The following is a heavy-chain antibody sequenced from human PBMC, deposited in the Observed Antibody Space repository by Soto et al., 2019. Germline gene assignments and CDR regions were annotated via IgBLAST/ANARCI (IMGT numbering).Heavy chain of an antibody. CDR2: INHRGST. D-gene: IGHD2-8*01. V-gene: IGHV4-34*01. CDR3: AREEAPQWXXXGYYGMDV. CDR1: GGSFSGYY. J-gene: IGHJ6*02. Sequence: SETLSLTCAGYGGSFSGYYWSWIRQTPGKGLEWLGEINHRGSTNYNPXLKSRVTISVDTSRTQFSLKLSSVTAADTAVYYCAREEAPQWXXXGYYGMDVWGQGTTVTVSS.